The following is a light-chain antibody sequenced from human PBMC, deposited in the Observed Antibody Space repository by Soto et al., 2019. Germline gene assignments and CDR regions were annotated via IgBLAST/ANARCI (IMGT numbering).Light chain of an antibody. CDR2: DAS. V-gene: IGKV3-11*01. Sequence: PGERATLSCRTSQSVSTNVAWYQQKPGQAPRLLIYDASTRATGIPARFSGSGSGTDFTLTISSLEPEDFAVYYCQQRSNWPAFGQGTRLEIK. CDR3: QQRSNWPA. CDR1: QSVSTN. J-gene: IGKJ5*01.